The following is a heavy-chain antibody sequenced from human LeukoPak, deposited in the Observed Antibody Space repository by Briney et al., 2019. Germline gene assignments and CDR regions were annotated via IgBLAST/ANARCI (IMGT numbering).Heavy chain of an antibody. CDR1: GFTFSTYE. D-gene: IGHD2-21*01. Sequence: PGGSLRLSCAASGFTFSTYEMNWVRQAQAKGLEWISYISSNGKTIYYSDSVKGRFTISRDNAKNSLYLQMNSLRAEDTAVYYCAALWSFDYWGQGTLVSVSS. CDR2: ISSNGKTI. CDR3: AALWSFDY. V-gene: IGHV3-48*03. J-gene: IGHJ4*02.